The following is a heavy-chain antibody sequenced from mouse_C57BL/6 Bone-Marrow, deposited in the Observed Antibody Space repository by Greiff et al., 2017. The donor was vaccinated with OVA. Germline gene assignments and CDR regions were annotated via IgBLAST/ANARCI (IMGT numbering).Heavy chain of an antibody. D-gene: IGHD3-1*01. CDR1: GYTFTSYG. V-gene: IGHV1-81*01. Sequence: VQLKQSGAELARPGASVKLSCKASGYTFTSYGISWVKQRTGQGLEWIGEIYPRSGNTYYNEKFKGKATLTADKSSSTAYMELRSLTSEDSAVYFCARSGLFYAMDYWGQGTSVTVSS. CDR3: ARSGLFYAMDY. CDR2: IYPRSGNT. J-gene: IGHJ4*01.